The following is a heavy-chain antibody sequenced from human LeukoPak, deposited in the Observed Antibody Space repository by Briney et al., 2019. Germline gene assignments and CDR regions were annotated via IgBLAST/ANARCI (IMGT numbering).Heavy chain of an antibody. CDR2: ISAYNGNT. J-gene: IGHJ4*02. V-gene: IGHV1-18*01. CDR3: ARGQYDSSPSDFDY. CDR1: GYTFTSYG. Sequence: ASVKVSCKASGYTFTSYGISWVRQAPGQGREWMGWISAYNGNTNYAQKLQGRVTMTTDTSTSTAYMELRSLRSDDTAVYYCARGQYDSSPSDFDYWGQGTLVTVSS. D-gene: IGHD3-22*01.